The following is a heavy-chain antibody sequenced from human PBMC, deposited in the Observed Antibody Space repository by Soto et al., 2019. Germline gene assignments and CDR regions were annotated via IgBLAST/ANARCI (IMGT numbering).Heavy chain of an antibody. CDR1: GFTFSSYG. CDR3: ANTGFGYNRGY. J-gene: IGHJ4*02. Sequence: LRLSCAASGFTFSSYGMHWVRQAPGKGLEWVAVISYDGSNKYYADSVRGRFTISRDNSXXXXXXQXKXLXXEDTAVYYCANTGFGYNRGYWGRGTLVTVS. CDR2: ISYDGSNK. D-gene: IGHD6-25*01. V-gene: IGHV3-30*18.